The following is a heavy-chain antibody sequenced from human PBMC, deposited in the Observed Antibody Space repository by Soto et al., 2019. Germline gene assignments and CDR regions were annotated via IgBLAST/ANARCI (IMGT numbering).Heavy chain of an antibody. CDR2: IYFNGNT. J-gene: IGHJ4*02. V-gene: IGHV4-39*01. CDR1: GVSISDTSYY. Sequence: QLQLQESGPGLVKPSETLSLTCNVSGVSISDTSYYRGWIRQPPGKGLEWIGTIYFNGNTFYNPSLKSRLTISVATSKNQLSLRLTSVTAPDTAVYYCARQGSYWGQGTLVAVSS. CDR3: ARQGSY.